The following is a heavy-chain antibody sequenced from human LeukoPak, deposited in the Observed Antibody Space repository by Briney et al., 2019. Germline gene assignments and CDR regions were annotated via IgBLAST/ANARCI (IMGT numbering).Heavy chain of an antibody. J-gene: IGHJ4*02. Sequence: PGGSLRLSCAASGFTFRNHAMNWVRQAPGKGLEWVSVISGSGETTYYADSVKGRFTISRDNSQNTLYLQMSSLRGEDTALYYCAKDRGMVGASVRAFDYWGQGTLVNVSS. V-gene: IGHV3-23*01. D-gene: IGHD1-26*01. CDR2: ISGSGETT. CDR1: GFTFRNHA. CDR3: AKDRGMVGASVRAFDY.